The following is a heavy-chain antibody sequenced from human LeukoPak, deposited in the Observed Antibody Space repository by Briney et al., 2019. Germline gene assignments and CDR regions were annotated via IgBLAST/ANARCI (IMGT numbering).Heavy chain of an antibody. Sequence: GGSLRLSCTASGFTFSSYAMSWVRQAPGKGLEWVSAISGSGGSTPYADSVKGRFTISRDNSKNTLYLQMNSLRAEDTAVYYCAKDHYYGSGSLDYWGQGTLVTVSS. CDR2: ISGSGGST. CDR3: AKDHYYGSGSLDY. V-gene: IGHV3-23*01. D-gene: IGHD3-10*01. J-gene: IGHJ4*02. CDR1: GFTFSSYA.